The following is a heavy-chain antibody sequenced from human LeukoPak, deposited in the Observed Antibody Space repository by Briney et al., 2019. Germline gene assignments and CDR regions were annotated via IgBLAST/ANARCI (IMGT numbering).Heavy chain of an antibody. D-gene: IGHD4-17*01. V-gene: IGHV3-23*01. CDR1: GFTFSSYA. Sequence: GGSLRLSCAASGFTFSSYAMSWVRQAPGKGLEWVSAISGSGGSTYYADSVKGRFTISRDNSKNTLYLQMNSLRAEDTAVYYCAKDPSDYPYYYYMDVWGKGTTVTVSS. J-gene: IGHJ6*03. CDR2: ISGSGGST. CDR3: AKDPSDYPYYYYMDV.